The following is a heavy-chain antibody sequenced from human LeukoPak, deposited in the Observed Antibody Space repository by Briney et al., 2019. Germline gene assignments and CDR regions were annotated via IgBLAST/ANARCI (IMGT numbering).Heavy chain of an antibody. CDR3: AKCGSGSNFDY. CDR1: GSTFSSSW. J-gene: IGHJ4*02. Sequence: GGSLRLSCAASGSTFSSSWMSWVRQAPGKGPEWVANMNQDGSVKYYVDSVKGRFSISRDNAKNSLYLQMNSLRAEDTAVYYCAKCGSGSNFDYWGQGILVTVSS. CDR2: MNQDGSVK. V-gene: IGHV3-7*02. D-gene: IGHD3-10*01.